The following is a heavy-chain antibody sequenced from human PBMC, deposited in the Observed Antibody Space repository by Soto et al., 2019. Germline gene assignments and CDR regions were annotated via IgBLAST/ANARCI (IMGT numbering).Heavy chain of an antibody. V-gene: IGHV3-9*01. D-gene: IGHD4-4*01. CDR3: AKDKVYSNFEYYFDS. CDR1: GFTFQNYA. CDR2: ISWNGGTI. J-gene: IGHJ4*02. Sequence: RLSCAASGFTFQNYAMHWVRQAPGKGLEWVSGISWNGGTIGYADSVRGRFTISRDNAKNSLYLQMNSLRPEDTALYYCAKDKVYSNFEYYFDSWGQGTLVTVS.